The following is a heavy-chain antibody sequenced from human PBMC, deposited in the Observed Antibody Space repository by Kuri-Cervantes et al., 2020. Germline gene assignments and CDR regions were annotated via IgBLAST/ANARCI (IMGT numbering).Heavy chain of an antibody. Sequence: ASVKVSCKASGYTFTSYYMHWVRQAPGQGLEWMGWINPNSGDTNYAQKFQGWVTMTRDTSISTAYMELSRLRSDDTAVYYCARGRYNFWSTYFHFWGQGTLVTVSS. V-gene: IGHV1-2*04. CDR2: INPNSGDT. CDR1: GYTFTSYY. D-gene: IGHD3-3*01. CDR3: ARGRYNFWSTYFHF. J-gene: IGHJ4*02.